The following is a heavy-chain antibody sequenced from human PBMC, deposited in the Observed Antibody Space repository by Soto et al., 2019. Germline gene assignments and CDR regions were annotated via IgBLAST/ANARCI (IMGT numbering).Heavy chain of an antibody. V-gene: IGHV4-4*01. CDR3: ARSFDY. J-gene: IGHJ4*02. CDR2: IFHLGGA. Sequence: QVQLQESGPGLVKPSGTLSLICDVSGGSIHSSYWWSWVRQPPGRRLEWIGEIFHLGGATYNPSFESRVTISVDKAKNQFYLKLTSVTAADSAIYCCARSFDYWGPGILVTVSS. CDR1: GGSIHSSYW.